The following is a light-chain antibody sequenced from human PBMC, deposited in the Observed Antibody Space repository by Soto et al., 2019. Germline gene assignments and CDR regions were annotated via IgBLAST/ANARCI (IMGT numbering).Light chain of an antibody. CDR3: QQYNSDSPT. CDR1: QSVDTY. J-gene: IGKJ2*01. V-gene: IGKV1-5*01. CDR2: DAS. Sequence: DIQMTQSPSTLSPSVGDRVTITCRASQSVDTYLAWYHQKPGKAPKLLIYDASSLENGVASRFSGSGSGTEFTLTISSLQPDDFATYYCQQYNSDSPTFGQGTKLEIK.